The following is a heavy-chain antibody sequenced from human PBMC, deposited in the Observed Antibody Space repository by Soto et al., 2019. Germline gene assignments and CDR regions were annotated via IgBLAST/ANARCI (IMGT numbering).Heavy chain of an antibody. CDR3: AREDSIIIPAVSDF. V-gene: IGHV3-21*04. CDR1: GFTFNNYG. J-gene: IGHJ4*02. D-gene: IGHD2-2*01. CDR2: VSKSDYT. Sequence: PVGSLRLSCVVSGFTFNNYGINWVRQAPGKGLEWVSTVSKSDYTYYSDSVKGRFTISRDNAKNAVSLQMNTLRAEDTAVYYCAREDSIIIPAVSDFWGQGTLVTV.